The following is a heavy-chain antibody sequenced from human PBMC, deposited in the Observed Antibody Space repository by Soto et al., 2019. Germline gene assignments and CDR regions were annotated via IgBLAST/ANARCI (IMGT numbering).Heavy chain of an antibody. CDR1: GFTVSSNY. CDR2: IYSGGST. V-gene: IGHV3-66*01. J-gene: IGHJ4*02. D-gene: IGHD5-12*01. CDR3: AREEAKDSVYVGPLDY. Sequence: EVQLVESGGGLVQPGGSLRLSCAASGFTVSSNYMSWVRQAPGKGLEWVSVIYSGGSTYYAESVKGRFTISRDNSKNTLYLKLISLSAEATAVYYCAREEAKDSVYVGPLDYWGQGTLVTVSS.